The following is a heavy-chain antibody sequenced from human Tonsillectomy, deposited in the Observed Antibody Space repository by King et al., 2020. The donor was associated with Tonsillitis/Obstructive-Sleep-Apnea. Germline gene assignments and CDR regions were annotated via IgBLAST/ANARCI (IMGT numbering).Heavy chain of an antibody. J-gene: IGHJ4*02. CDR1: GFTVSSSY. CDR2: FFGVGST. D-gene: IGHD2-15*01. V-gene: IGHV3-66*01. Sequence: VQLVESGGGLVQPGGSLRLSCTVSGFTVSSSYMSWVRQAPGKGLEWVSVFFGVGSTYYADSVQGRFSMSTDNSKNTLFLQMNSLGAEDTALYYCVKDVYCSGGTCYTTYWGQGTLVTVSS. CDR3: VKDVYCSGGTCYTTY.